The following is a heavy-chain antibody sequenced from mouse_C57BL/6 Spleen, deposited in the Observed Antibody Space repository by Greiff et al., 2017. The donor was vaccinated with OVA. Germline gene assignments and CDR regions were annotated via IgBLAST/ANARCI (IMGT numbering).Heavy chain of an antibody. CDR2: INPSSGYT. V-gene: IGHV1-7*01. CDR1: GYTFTSYW. CDR3: ARMNYGNYYFDY. Sequence: VQRVESGAELAKPGASVKLSCKASGYTFTSYWMHWVKQRPGQGLEWIGYINPSSGYTKYNQKFKDKATLTEDKSSSTAYMQLSSLTYEDSAVYYCARMNYGNYYFDYWGQGTTLTVSS. J-gene: IGHJ2*01. D-gene: IGHD2-1*01.